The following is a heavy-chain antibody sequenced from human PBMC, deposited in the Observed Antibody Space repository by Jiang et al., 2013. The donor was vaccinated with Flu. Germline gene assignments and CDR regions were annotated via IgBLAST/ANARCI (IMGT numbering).Heavy chain of an antibody. CDR2: IYYSGST. D-gene: IGHD1-1*01. V-gene: IGHV4-59*01. CDR1: GGSISSYY. J-gene: IGHJ6*02. Sequence: GPGLVKPSETLSLTCTVSGGSISSYYWSWIRQPPGKGLEWIGYIYYSGSTNYNPSLKSRVTISVDTSKNQFSLKLSSVTAADTAVYYCARERLERLMASDYYYYGMDVWGQGDHGHRLL. CDR3: ARERLERLMASDYYYYGMDV.